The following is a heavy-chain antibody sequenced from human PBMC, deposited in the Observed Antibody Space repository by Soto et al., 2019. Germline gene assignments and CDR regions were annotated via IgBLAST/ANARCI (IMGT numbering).Heavy chain of an antibody. J-gene: IGHJ4*02. V-gene: IGHV1-18*01. CDR3: ASGSVEMATIQPIDY. CDR2: ISAYNGNT. D-gene: IGHD5-12*01. CDR1: GYTFTSYG. Sequence: GASVKVSCKASGYTFTSYGISWVRQAPGQGLEWMGWISAYNGNTNYAQKLQGRVTITRDTSASTAYMELSSLRSEDTAVYYCASGSVEMATIQPIDYWGQGTLVTVSS.